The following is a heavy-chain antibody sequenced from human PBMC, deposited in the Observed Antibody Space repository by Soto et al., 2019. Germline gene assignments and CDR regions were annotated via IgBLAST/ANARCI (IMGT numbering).Heavy chain of an antibody. CDR3: ARGVVHTSGWNLDY. D-gene: IGHD6-19*01. J-gene: IGHJ4*02. CDR1: GYRFTSQY. V-gene: IGHV1-46*03. CDR2: IDPRGGGE. Sequence: QVQLVQTGAEVRKPGASVKLSCKTSGYRFTSQYLHWVRQGPGQGLEWMGKIDPRGGGERYAQKFQDRITITPDTSTETVYMELNNLRLEDTAVYYCARGVVHTSGWNLDYWGQGTLVTVSS.